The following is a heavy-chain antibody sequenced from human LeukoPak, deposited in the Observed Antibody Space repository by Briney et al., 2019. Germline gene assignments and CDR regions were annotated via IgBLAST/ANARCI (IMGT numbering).Heavy chain of an antibody. J-gene: IGHJ4*02. V-gene: IGHV1-8*01. D-gene: IGHD3-22*01. CDR3: ARAYDSSGYYYCFDY. Sequence: GASVKVSCKASGYTFTSYDINWVRQATGQGLEWMGWMNPNSGNTGYAQKFQGRVTMTRDTSTSTVYMELSSLRSEDTAVYYCARAYDSSGYYYCFDYWGQGTLVTVSS. CDR2: MNPNSGNT. CDR1: GYTFTSYD.